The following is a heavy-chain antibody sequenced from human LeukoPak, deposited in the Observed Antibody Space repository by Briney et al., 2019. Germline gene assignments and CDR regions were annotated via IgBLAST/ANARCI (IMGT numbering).Heavy chain of an antibody. V-gene: IGHV4-61*02. CDR3: AREGFGTNGVYYYYYYMDV. Sequence: SETLSLTCTVSGGSISSGSYYWSWIRQPAGKGLEWIGRIYTSGSTNYNPSLKSRVTISVDTSKNQFSLKPSSVTAADTAVYYCAREGFGTNGVYYYYYYMDVWGKGTTVTVSS. D-gene: IGHD2-8*01. CDR1: GGSISSGSYY. CDR2: IYTSGST. J-gene: IGHJ6*03.